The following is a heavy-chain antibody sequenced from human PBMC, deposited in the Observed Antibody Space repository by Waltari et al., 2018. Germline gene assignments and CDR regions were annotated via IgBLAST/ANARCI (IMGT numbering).Heavy chain of an antibody. J-gene: IGHJ4*02. V-gene: IGHV3-49*04. D-gene: IGHD3-10*01. CDR3: TRYYHGSGRSFDY. Sequence: EVQLVESGGGLVQPGRPLRLPGTGSGFTFDDFACTWVPQAPGKGQGCVGFIRSKAYGGTTEYAASVKGRFIISRDDSKHIAFLQMNSLETEDTAVYFCTRYYHGSGRSFDYWGQGTLVTVSS. CDR2: IRSKAYGGTT. CDR1: GFTFDDFA.